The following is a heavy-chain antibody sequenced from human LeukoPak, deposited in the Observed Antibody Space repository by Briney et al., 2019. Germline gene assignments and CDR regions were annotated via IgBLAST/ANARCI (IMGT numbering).Heavy chain of an antibody. D-gene: IGHD2-2*01. CDR2: IYYSGST. Sequence: PSETLSLTCTVSGGSISSYYWSWIRQPPGKGLEWIGYIYYSGSTNYNPSLKSRVTISVDTSKNQFSLKLSSVTAADTAVYYCAGHRVVVPAATDYWGQGTLVTVSS. V-gene: IGHV4-59*08. CDR3: AGHRVVVPAATDY. J-gene: IGHJ4*02. CDR1: GGSISSYY.